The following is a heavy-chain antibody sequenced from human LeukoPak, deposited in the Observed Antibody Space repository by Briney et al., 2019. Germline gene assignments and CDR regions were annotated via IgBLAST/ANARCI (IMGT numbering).Heavy chain of an antibody. V-gene: IGHV3-48*02. CDR3: ARVMLLWFGESPPGDGFDP. CDR2: ISSSSSTI. J-gene: IGHJ5*02. Sequence: HAGGSLRLSCAASGFTFSSYSMDWVRQAPGEGLEWVSYISSSSSTIYYADSVKGRFTISRDNAKNSLYLQMNSLRDEDTAVYYCARVMLLWFGESPPGDGFDPWGQGTLVTVS. D-gene: IGHD3-10*01. CDR1: GFTFSSYS.